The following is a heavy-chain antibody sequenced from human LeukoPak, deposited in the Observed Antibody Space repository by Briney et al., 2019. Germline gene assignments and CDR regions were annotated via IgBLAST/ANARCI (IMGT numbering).Heavy chain of an antibody. D-gene: IGHD5-18*01. Sequence: GGSLRLSCAVSGFTFSDYTMTWVRQAPGKGLEWVSYISTSSSTIYYADSVKGRFTISRDNTKNALYLQMNSLRAEDTAVYYCARVPSGYTLGYGYYYYYMDVWGKGTTVTVSS. CDR3: ARVPSGYTLGYGYYYYYMDV. CDR1: GFTFSDYT. CDR2: ISTSSSTI. V-gene: IGHV3-48*04. J-gene: IGHJ6*03.